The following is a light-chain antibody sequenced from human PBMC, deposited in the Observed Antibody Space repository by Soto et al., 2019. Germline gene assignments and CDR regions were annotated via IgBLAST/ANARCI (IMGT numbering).Light chain of an antibody. CDR3: CSYAANYTLV. Sequence: QSALTQPRSVSGSPGQSVTISCTGTSSDVGGYNSVSWYQQHPDKAPKLMIYDVTKRPSGVPDRFSGSKSGNTASLTISGLQAEDEADYYCCSYAANYTLVFGGGTKLTVL. CDR2: DVT. CDR1: SSDVGGYNS. V-gene: IGLV2-11*01. J-gene: IGLJ2*01.